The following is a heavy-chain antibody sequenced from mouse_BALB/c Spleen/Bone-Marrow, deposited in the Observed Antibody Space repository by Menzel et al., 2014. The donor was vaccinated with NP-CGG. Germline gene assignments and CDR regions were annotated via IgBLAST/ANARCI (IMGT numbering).Heavy chain of an antibody. CDR2: INSNGGST. CDR3: ARHYYGAR. Sequence: EAMLVESGGGLVQPGGSLKLSCAASGFTFSSYGMSWVRQTPDKRLELVATINSNGGSTYYPDSVKGRFTISRDNAKNPLYLQMSSLKSEDTGMYYCARHYYGARWGQGTLVTVSA. J-gene: IGHJ3*01. D-gene: IGHD1-2*01. CDR1: GFTFSSYG. V-gene: IGHV5-6-3*01.